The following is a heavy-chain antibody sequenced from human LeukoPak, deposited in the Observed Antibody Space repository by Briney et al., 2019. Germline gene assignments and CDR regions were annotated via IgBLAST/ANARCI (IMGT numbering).Heavy chain of an antibody. Sequence: GGSLRLSCAASGFTVSSNYMSWVRQAPGKGLEWVSVIYSGGSTYYADSVKGRFTISRDNSKNTLYLQMNSLRAEDTAVYYCASYPRGYSYGYVDYWGQGILVTVSS. V-gene: IGHV3-53*01. D-gene: IGHD5-18*01. CDR3: ASYPRGYSYGYVDY. CDR2: IYSGGST. CDR1: GFTVSSNY. J-gene: IGHJ4*02.